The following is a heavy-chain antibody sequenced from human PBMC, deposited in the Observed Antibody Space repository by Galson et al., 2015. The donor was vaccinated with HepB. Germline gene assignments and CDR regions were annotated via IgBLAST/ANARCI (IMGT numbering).Heavy chain of an antibody. CDR1: GFTFSNAW. Sequence: SLRLSCAASGFTFSNAWMNWVRQAPGKGLEWVGRIKSKTDGGTTDYAAPVKGRFTISRDDSKNTLYLQMNSLKTEDTAVYYCTTGSRDSSGYYLTGLFDYWGQGTLVTVSS. CDR2: IKSKTDGGTT. CDR3: TTGSRDSSGYYLTGLFDY. V-gene: IGHV3-15*07. D-gene: IGHD3-22*01. J-gene: IGHJ4*02.